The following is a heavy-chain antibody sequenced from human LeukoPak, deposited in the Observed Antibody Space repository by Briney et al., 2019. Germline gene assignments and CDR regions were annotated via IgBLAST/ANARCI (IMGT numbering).Heavy chain of an antibody. CDR2: IIPIFGTA. Sequence: GASVKVSCKASGGTFSSYAISWVRQAPGQGLEWMGGIIPIFGTANYAQKFQGRVTITADKFTSTAYMELSSLRSEDTAVYYCARSDSRHADYYAQYYFDYWGQGTLVTVSS. CDR1: GGTFSSYA. J-gene: IGHJ4*02. D-gene: IGHD3-22*01. CDR3: ARSDSRHADYYAQYYFDY. V-gene: IGHV1-69*06.